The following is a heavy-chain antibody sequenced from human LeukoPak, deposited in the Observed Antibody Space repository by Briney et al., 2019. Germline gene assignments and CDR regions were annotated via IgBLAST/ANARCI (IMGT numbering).Heavy chain of an antibody. D-gene: IGHD6-13*01. J-gene: IGHJ6*02. CDR3: ATSHSSSWPLDGMDV. V-gene: IGHV1-2*02. CDR2: INPNSGGT. Sequence: ASVKVSCKASGYTFTGYYMHWVRQAPGQGLELMGWINPNSGGTNYAQKFQGRVTMTSDTSISTAYMELSRLRSDDTAVYYCATSHSSSWPLDGMDVWGQGTTVTVSS. CDR1: GYTFTGYY.